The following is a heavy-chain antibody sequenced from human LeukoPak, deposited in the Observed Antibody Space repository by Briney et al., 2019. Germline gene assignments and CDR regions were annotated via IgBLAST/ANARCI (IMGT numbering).Heavy chain of an antibody. CDR3: ARGPPRWSTRLDVNWFDP. CDR2: IYYTGTT. V-gene: IGHV4-30-4*07. CDR1: GGSINSGDYS. D-gene: IGHD2-15*01. J-gene: IGHJ5*02. Sequence: PSETLSLTCTVSGGSINSGDYSWSWIRQPPGKGLEWIGYIYYTGTTYYNPSLKSRVTISVDTSKNQFSLKLSSVTAADTAVYYCARGPPRWSTRLDVNWFDPWGQGTLVTVSS.